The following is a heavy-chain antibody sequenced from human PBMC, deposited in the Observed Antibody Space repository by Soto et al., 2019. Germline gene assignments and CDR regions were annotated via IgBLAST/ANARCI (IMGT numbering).Heavy chain of an antibody. CDR3: ARVGSGYFDSSGYSDY. D-gene: IGHD3-22*01. J-gene: IGHJ4*02. Sequence: QLQLQESGSGLVKPSQTLSLTCAVSGGSISSGAYSWSWIRQPPGKGLEWIGYIYPSGSTNYNPSLKSRVTISVDRSKNQFALKLSSVAAADTAVYYCARVGSGYFDSSGYSDYWGQGTLVTVSS. CDR1: GGSISSGAYS. V-gene: IGHV4-30-2*01. CDR2: IYPSGST.